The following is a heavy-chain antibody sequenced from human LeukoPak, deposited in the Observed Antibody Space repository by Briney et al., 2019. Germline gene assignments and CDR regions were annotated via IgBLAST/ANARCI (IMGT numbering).Heavy chain of an antibody. CDR2: VSYDGTQK. CDR3: ARSPVATAVNYWFDP. CDR1: GFTFSSYA. V-gene: IGHV3-30*01. D-gene: IGHD2-21*01. Sequence: PGGSLRLSCAASGFTFSSYAMHWVRQAPGNGLEWVAVVSYDGTQKKYAGSVKGRITISRDNSKNTLYLQMDSLRVEDMAVYYCARSPVATAVNYWFDPWGQGTLVTVSS. J-gene: IGHJ5*02.